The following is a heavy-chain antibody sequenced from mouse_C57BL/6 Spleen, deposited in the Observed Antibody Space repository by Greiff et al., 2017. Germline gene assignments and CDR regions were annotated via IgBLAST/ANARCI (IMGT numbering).Heavy chain of an antibody. Sequence: VQLQQPGAELVMPGASVKLSCKASGYTFTSYWMHWVKQRPGQGLEWIGEIDPSDSYTNYNQKFKGKSTLTVDKSSSTAYMQLSSLTSDDSAVYYCARGVAVDYWGQGTTLTVSS. D-gene: IGHD1-1*01. V-gene: IGHV1-69*01. CDR3: ARGVAVDY. J-gene: IGHJ2*01. CDR2: IDPSDSYT. CDR1: GYTFTSYW.